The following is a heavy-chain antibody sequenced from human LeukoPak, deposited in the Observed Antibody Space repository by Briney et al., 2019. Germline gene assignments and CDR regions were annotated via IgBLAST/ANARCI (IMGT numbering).Heavy chain of an antibody. Sequence: GASVKVSCKASGYTFINHGISWVRQAPGQGLEWMGWISGYGGNTNYAQKFQGRFTMTTDTSTSTAYMELRSLSSDDTAVYYCARVYGGDWFDPWGQGTLVTVSS. J-gene: IGHJ5*02. CDR3: ARVYGGDWFDP. CDR2: ISGYGGNT. D-gene: IGHD4-23*01. CDR1: GYTFINHG. V-gene: IGHV1-18*01.